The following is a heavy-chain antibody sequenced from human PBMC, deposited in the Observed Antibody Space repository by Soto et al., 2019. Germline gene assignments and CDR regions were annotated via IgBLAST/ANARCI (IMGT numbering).Heavy chain of an antibody. CDR2: IYSGGST. CDR3: ARSSGDYGDRHFDY. Sequence: EVQLVESGGGLVQPGGSLRLSCAASGFTVSSNYMSWVLQAPGKGLEWVSVIYSGGSTYYADSVKGRFTISRHNSKNTLYLQMNSLRAEDTAVYYCARSSGDYGDRHFDYWGQGTLVTVSS. J-gene: IGHJ4*02. V-gene: IGHV3-53*04. D-gene: IGHD4-17*01. CDR1: GFTVSSNY.